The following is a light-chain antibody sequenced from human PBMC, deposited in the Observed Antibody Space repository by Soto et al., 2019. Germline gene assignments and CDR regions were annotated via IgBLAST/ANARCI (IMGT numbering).Light chain of an antibody. CDR1: SSNIGSNT. Sequence: QSVLTQPPSASGTPGQRVTISCSGTSSNIGSNTVNWYQQLPGTAPKLLIYSNNQRPSGVPDRFSGYKSGTSASLAISGLQSEDEADYYCAAWYDSLNGVVFGGGTKLTVL. J-gene: IGLJ2*01. CDR3: AAWYDSLNGVV. V-gene: IGLV1-44*01. CDR2: SNN.